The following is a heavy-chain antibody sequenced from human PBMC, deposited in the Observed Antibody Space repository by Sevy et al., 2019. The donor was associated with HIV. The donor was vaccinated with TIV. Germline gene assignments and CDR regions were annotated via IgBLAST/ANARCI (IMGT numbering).Heavy chain of an antibody. CDR2: IKQDGSEK. V-gene: IGHV3-7*01. J-gene: IGHJ3*02. D-gene: IGHD3-22*01. Sequence: GGSLRLSCAASGFTFSRFWMSWVRQAPGKGLEWVANIKQDGSEKQYVDSVKGRFTISRDNAENSLYLQMSSLRAGDTAVYYCAKSRITMIVVVITLDAFDIWGQGTMVTVSS. CDR1: GFTFSRFW. CDR3: AKSRITMIVVVITLDAFDI.